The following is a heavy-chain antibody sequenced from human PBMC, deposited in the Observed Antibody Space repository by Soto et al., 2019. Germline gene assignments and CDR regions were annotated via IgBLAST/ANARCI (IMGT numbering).Heavy chain of an antibody. CDR2: IYYSGST. D-gene: IGHD5-18*01. J-gene: IGHJ4*02. Sequence: QVQLQESGPGLVKPSETLSLTCTVSGGSISSYYWSWIRQPPGKGLEWIGYIYYSGSTNYNPSLKSRVTISVETSKNQFSLKLSSVTAADTAVYYCASGYSYGYDDPFDYWGQGTLVTVSS. V-gene: IGHV4-59*01. CDR3: ASGYSYGYDDPFDY. CDR1: GGSISSYY.